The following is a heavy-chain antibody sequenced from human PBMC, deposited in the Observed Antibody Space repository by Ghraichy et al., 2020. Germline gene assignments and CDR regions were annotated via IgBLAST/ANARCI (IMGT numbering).Heavy chain of an antibody. J-gene: IGHJ4*02. D-gene: IGHD6-19*01. CDR2: IKQDGSEK. Sequence: GGSLRLSCAASGFTFSGYWMSWVRQAPGKGLEWVANIKQDGSEKYYVDSVKGRFTIPRDNAKNSLYLQMNSLRAEDTAVYYCARAPYSSGWFRGFDYWGQGTLVTVSS. CDR1: GFTFSGYW. CDR3: ARAPYSSGWFRGFDY. V-gene: IGHV3-7*01.